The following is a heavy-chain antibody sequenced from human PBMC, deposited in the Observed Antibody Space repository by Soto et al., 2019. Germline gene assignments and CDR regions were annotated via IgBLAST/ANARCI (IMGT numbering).Heavy chain of an antibody. D-gene: IGHD3-3*01. Sequence: QVQLVQSGAEVKKPGASVKVSCKASGYTFTSYGISWVRQAPGQGLEWMGWISAYNGNTNYAQKLQGRVTMTTDTSKSTAYMELRSLRSDDKDVYYCAREYLASYYAFWSGYYYWFEPWGQGTLVTVSS. CDR2: ISAYNGNT. CDR3: AREYLASYYAFWSGYYYWFEP. J-gene: IGHJ5*02. V-gene: IGHV1-18*01. CDR1: GYTFTSYG.